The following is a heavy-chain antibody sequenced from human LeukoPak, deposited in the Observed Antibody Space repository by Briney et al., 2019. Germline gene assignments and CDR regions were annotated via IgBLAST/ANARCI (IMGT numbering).Heavy chain of an antibody. Sequence: GGSLRLSCTASGFTFSSYSMSWVRQAPGKGLEWVSVNSGSGDSTYYADSVEGRFTISRDNSKNTLYLQMNSLRAEDTAVYYCARAPMVRGGDYFDYWGQGTLVTVSS. V-gene: IGHV3-23*01. CDR1: GFTFSSYS. CDR2: NSGSGDST. J-gene: IGHJ4*02. CDR3: ARAPMVRGGDYFDY. D-gene: IGHD3-10*01.